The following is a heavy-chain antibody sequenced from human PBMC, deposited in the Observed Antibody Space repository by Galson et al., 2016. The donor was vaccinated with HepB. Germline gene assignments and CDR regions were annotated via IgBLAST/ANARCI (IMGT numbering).Heavy chain of an antibody. CDR3: AKDGGWAAAGRYYFDY. D-gene: IGHD6-13*01. CDR2: ISGSGGST. Sequence: SLRLSCAASGFTFSNYAMSWVRQAPGKGLEWVSGISGSGGSTYYADSVKGRFTISRDNSKNTLFLQMHSLRAEDTAVYYCAKDGGWAAAGRYYFDYWGQGTLVTVSS. V-gene: IGHV3-23*01. J-gene: IGHJ4*02. CDR1: GFTFSNYA.